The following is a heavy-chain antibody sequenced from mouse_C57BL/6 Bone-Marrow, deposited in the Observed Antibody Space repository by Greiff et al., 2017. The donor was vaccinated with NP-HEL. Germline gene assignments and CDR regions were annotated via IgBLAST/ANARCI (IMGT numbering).Heavy chain of an antibody. Sequence: QVQLQQPGAELVMPGASVKLSCKASGYTFTSYWMHWVKQRPGQGLEWIGEIDPSDSYTNYNQKFKGKSTLTVDKSSSTAYMQLSSLTSEDSAVYYCARDVWIYYGSSFYWYFDVWGTGTTVTVSS. CDR1: GYTFTSYW. J-gene: IGHJ1*03. D-gene: IGHD1-1*01. V-gene: IGHV1-69*01. CDR3: ARDVWIYYGSSFYWYFDV. CDR2: IDPSDSYT.